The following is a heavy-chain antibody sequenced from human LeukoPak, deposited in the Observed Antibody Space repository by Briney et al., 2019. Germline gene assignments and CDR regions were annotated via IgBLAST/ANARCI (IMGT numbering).Heavy chain of an antibody. CDR2: IKQDGSEK. CDR1: GFTFSSYW. V-gene: IGHV3-7*01. CDR3: AVNYYYDSSGNAEYFQH. D-gene: IGHD3-22*01. J-gene: IGHJ1*01. Sequence: GGSLRLSCAASGFTFSSYWMSWVRQAPGKGLEWVANIKQDGSEKYYVDSVKGRFTISRDNAKNSLYLQMNSLRAEDTAVYYCAVNYYYDSSGNAEYFQHWGQGTLVTVSS.